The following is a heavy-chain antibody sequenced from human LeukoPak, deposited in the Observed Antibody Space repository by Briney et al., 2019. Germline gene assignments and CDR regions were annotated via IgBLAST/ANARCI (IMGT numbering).Heavy chain of an antibody. CDR3: ARLSRQVYSSGWYPPGWFDC. CDR2: INHSGTT. V-gene: IGHV4-34*01. Sequence: PSETLSLTCAVYGGSFSGYYWTWIRQPPGKGLEWLGEINHSGTTNYNPSLKSRATISVDTSKNQFSLKLRSVAAADTAVYYRARLSRQVYSSGWYPPGWFDCWGQGTLVTVSS. D-gene: IGHD6-19*01. J-gene: IGHJ4*02. CDR1: GGSFSGYY.